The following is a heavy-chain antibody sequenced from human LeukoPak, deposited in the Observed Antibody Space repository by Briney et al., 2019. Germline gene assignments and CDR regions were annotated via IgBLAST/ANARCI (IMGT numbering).Heavy chain of an antibody. J-gene: IGHJ4*02. CDR1: GGTFSSYA. CDR3: ARESPPSVTPPSPFDY. Sequence: SVKVSCKASGGTFSSYAISWVRQAPGQGLEWMGGIIPIFGTANYAQKFQGRVTITADKSTSTAYMELSSLRSEDTAVYYCARESPPSVTPPSPFDYWGQGTPVTVSS. V-gene: IGHV1-69*06. D-gene: IGHD4-17*01. CDR2: IIPIFGTA.